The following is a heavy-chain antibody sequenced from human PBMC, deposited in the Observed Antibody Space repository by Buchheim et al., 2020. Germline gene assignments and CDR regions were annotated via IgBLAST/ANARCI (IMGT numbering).Heavy chain of an antibody. CDR1: GFTFSSYW. CDR2: INSDGSST. V-gene: IGHV3-74*01. Sequence: EVQLVESGGGLVQPGGSLRLSCAASGFTFSSYWMHWVRQAPGKGLVWVSRINSDGSSTDFADSVKGRFTISRDNAKNTLYLKMNSLGAEDTAVYYCVRGRGVVPGATPFDYWGQGIL. D-gene: IGHD2-2*01. CDR3: VRGRGVVPGATPFDY. J-gene: IGHJ4*02.